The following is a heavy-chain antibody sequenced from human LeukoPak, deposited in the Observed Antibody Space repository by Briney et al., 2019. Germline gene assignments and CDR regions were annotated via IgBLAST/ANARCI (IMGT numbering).Heavy chain of an antibody. CDR2: IIGSGGST. V-gene: IGHV3-23*01. CDR1: GFTFSSYA. J-gene: IGHJ6*03. CDR3: AKGAVPAALYYYYYYMDV. D-gene: IGHD2-2*01. Sequence: GGSLRLSCAASGFTFSSYAMSWVRQAPGKGLEWVSAIIGSGGSTYYADSVKGRFTISRDNSKNTLYLQMNSLRAEDTAVYYCAKGAVPAALYYYYYYMDVWGKGTTVTVSS.